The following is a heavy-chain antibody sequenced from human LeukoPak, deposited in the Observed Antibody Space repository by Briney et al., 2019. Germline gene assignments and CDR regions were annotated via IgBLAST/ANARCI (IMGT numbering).Heavy chain of an antibody. Sequence: GGPLRLSCAASGFTFSSYGMSWVRQAPGKGLEWVSAISGSGGSTYYADSVKGRFTISRDNSKNTLYLQMNSLRAEDTAVYYCAKDRYDSSGPATGWGQGTLVTVSS. J-gene: IGHJ4*02. CDR3: AKDRYDSSGPATG. CDR2: ISGSGGST. CDR1: GFTFSSYG. V-gene: IGHV3-23*01. D-gene: IGHD3-22*01.